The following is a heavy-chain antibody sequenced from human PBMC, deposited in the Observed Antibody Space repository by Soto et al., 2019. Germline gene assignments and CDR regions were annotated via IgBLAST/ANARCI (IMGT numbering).Heavy chain of an antibody. CDR1: GGSITSNNHY. D-gene: IGHD6-19*01. V-gene: IGHV4-39*01. CDR3: ARLGSSGWYQGSAFDY. J-gene: IGHJ4*02. Sequence: QLQLQESGPGLVKPSETLSLTCIVSGGSITSNNHYWGWIRQSPGKGLEWIGSILYSGSTNYNPSLKSRVTLSVETSKNQFSLKMSSVTAADTALYYCARLGSSGWYQGSAFDYWGQGTLVTVSS. CDR2: ILYSGST.